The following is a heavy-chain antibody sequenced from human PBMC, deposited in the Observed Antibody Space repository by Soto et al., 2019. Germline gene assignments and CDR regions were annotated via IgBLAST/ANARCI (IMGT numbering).Heavy chain of an antibody. J-gene: IGHJ6*02. V-gene: IGHV3-33*08. CDR1: GFILSDYG. D-gene: IGHD6-13*01. CDR3: ARGVTSSSWYRGYYYYGMDV. CDR2: IWYDGSNK. Sequence: PGGSLRLSCLASGFILSDYGMHWVRQAPGKGLEWVAVIWYDGSNKYYADSVKGRFTISRDNSKNTLYLQMNSLRAEDTAVYYCARGVTSSSWYRGYYYYGMDVWGQGTTVTVSS.